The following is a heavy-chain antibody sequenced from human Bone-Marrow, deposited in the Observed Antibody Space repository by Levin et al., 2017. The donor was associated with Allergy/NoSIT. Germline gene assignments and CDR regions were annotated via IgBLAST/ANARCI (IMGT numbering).Heavy chain of an antibody. V-gene: IGHV3-7*04. J-gene: IGHJ3*02. CDR3: ARNWRSAFDI. CDR2: IKHDGSEK. CDR1: GFTFRSSW. D-gene: IGHD2-8*02. Sequence: LSLTCAASGFTFRSSWMSWVRQAPGKGLEWVANIKHDGSEKYYVDSVKGRFTISRDNAKNSVYLQMNSLRVEDTAVYYCARNWRSAFDIWGQGTMVTVSS.